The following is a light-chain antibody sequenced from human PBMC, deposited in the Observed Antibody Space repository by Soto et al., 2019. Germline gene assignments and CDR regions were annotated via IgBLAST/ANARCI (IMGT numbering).Light chain of an antibody. Sequence: EIVMTQSPATLSVSPGERATLSCRASQSVGRNLAWYQQKPGQAPRLLIYGASTRATVIQARFSGSGSGTEFTLTISSLQSEDFAIYSCQQYNHWPPLTFGGGTKVEIK. CDR2: GAS. V-gene: IGKV3-15*01. CDR3: QQYNHWPPLT. J-gene: IGKJ4*01. CDR1: QSVGRN.